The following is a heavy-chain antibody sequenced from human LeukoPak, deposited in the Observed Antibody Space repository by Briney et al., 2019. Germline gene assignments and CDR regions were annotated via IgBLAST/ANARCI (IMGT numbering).Heavy chain of an antibody. CDR3: ARTYCLSDCRLYLHY. J-gene: IGHJ4*02. D-gene: IGHD2-21*02. V-gene: IGHV3-74*01. CDR2: INSDGSST. Sequence: VGSLRLSCAASVFTFSSYWMHWVRQPPGKGLVWVSRINSDGSSTNYADSVKGRLTISRDNAKNTLYLEMNSLRAEDTAVYYCARTYCLSDCRLYLHYWAQGALVTVSS. CDR1: VFTFSSYW.